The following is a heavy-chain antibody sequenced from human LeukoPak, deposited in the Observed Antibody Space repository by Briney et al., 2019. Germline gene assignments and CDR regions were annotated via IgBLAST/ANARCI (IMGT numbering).Heavy chain of an antibody. CDR3: ARGEVNVVVPAATKASNWFDP. Sequence: SETLSLTCAVYGGSFSGYYWSWIRQPPGKGLEWIGEINHSGSTNYNPSLKSRVTISVDTSKNQFSLKLSSVTAADTAVHYCARGEVNVVVPAATKASNWFDPWGQGTLVTVSS. D-gene: IGHD2-2*01. V-gene: IGHV4-34*01. J-gene: IGHJ5*02. CDR2: INHSGST. CDR1: GGSFSGYY.